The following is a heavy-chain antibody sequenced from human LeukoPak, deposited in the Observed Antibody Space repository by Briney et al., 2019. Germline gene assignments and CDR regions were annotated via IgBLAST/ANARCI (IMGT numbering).Heavy chain of an antibody. CDR2: MNPNSGNT. Sequence: GASVKVSCKASGYTFTSYDINWVRQATGQGLEWMGWMNPNSGNTGYAQKFQGRVTMTRNTSISTAYMELSSLRSEDTAVYYCARGHYCSSTRCRKYYYYYGMDVWGQGTTVTVSS. J-gene: IGHJ6*02. D-gene: IGHD2-2*01. V-gene: IGHV1-8*01. CDR1: GYTFTSYD. CDR3: ARGHYCSSTRCRKYYYYYGMDV.